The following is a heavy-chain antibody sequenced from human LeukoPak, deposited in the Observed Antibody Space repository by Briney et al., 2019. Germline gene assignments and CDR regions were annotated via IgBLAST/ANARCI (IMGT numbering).Heavy chain of an antibody. V-gene: IGHV3-21*01. Sequence: GGSLRLSCEASGFILSTYSMNWVRQAPGKGLEWVSSISKTSRFIYYAASVKGRFTLSRDNANNSLFLQMNSLRVEDTAVYYCVRERPGARLSASFDIWGQGILVTVSS. CDR2: ISKTSRFI. D-gene: IGHD1-1*01. CDR1: GFILSTYS. CDR3: VRERPGARLSASFDI. J-gene: IGHJ3*02.